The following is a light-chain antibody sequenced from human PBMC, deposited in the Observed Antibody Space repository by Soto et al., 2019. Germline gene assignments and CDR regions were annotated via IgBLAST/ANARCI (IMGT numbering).Light chain of an antibody. Sequence: VMTQSPATLSVSPGERATLSCRASLSISNNLAWYQQKPGQAPMLLIYSASTRATAIPARFSGSASGTEFTLTISSLQSEDFAVYYCQQYNEWPLTFGGGTKVDTK. CDR2: SAS. CDR3: QQYNEWPLT. CDR1: LSISNN. V-gene: IGKV3-15*01. J-gene: IGKJ4*01.